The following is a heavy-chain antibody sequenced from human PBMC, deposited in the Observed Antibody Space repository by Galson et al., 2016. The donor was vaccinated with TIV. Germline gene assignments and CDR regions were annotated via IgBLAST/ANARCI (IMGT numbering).Heavy chain of an antibody. CDR2: ISTYNGNT. CDR1: GYTFTSYG. D-gene: IGHD1-1*01. CDR3: ARVPFLGATGQLGY. Sequence: SVKVSCKASGYTFTSYGIIWVRQAPGQGLEWMGWISTYNGNTDYAQKFQGRVTMTTDTSTTTAYMGVRSLSSDDTAVYYCARVPFLGATGQLGYWGQGTLVTVSS. J-gene: IGHJ4*02. V-gene: IGHV1-18*01.